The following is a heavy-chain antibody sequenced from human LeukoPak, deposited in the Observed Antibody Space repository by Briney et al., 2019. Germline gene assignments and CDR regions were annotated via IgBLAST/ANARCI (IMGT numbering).Heavy chain of an antibody. V-gene: IGHV3-30*02. D-gene: IGHD3-22*01. CDR3: GNHDSSSDY. J-gene: IGHJ4*02. CDR2: IRSDGSDK. CDR1: GFIFSTYG. Sequence: GGSLRLSCAASGFIFSTYGMHWVRQAPGKGLEWVAFIRSDGSDKSYAGSVMGRFTISRDNSKNTLYLQMNTLRAEDTAVYYCGNHDSSSDYWGQGTLVTVSS.